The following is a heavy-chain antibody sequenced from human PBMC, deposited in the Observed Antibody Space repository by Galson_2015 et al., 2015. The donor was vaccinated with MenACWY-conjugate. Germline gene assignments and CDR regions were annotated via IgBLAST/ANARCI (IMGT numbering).Heavy chain of an antibody. CDR3: AKGVRSGHTYGAFDI. J-gene: IGHJ3*02. CDR2: ISATSATI. CDR1: GFTFSSFR. D-gene: IGHD3-3*01. V-gene: IGHV3-21*04. Sequence: SLRLSCAASGFTFSSFRMNWVRQAPGKGLEWVSSISATSATIYYADSVKGRFTISRDNAKNTLDVQMNSLRVEDTAVYYCAKGVRSGHTYGAFDIWGQGTMVTVSS.